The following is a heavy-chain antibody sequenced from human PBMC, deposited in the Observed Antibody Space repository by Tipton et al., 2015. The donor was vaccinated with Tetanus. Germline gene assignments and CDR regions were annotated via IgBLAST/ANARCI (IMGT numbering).Heavy chain of an antibody. CDR2: IYLSAST. Sequence: TLSLTCAVSGGSISSGGYSWSWIRQPPGKGLEWIGYIYLSASTYYNPSLKSRVTISVDRSKNQFSLKLSSVTAADTAVYYCARVVIWFGAPPSHFDYWGQGTLVTVTS. CDR1: GGSISSGGYS. V-gene: IGHV4-30-2*01. D-gene: IGHD3-10*01. J-gene: IGHJ4*02. CDR3: ARVVIWFGAPPSHFDY.